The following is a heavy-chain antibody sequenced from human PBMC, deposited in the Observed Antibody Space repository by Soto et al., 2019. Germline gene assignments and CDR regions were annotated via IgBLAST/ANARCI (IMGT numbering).Heavy chain of an antibody. CDR1: GYTFTSYY. CDR3: ARGSPTDDSSKDC. D-gene: IGHD3-22*01. Sequence: SVKVSCKASGYTFTSYYMHWVRQAPGQGLEWMGGIIPIFGTANYAQKFQGRVTITADESTSTAYMELSSLRSEDTAVYYCARGSPTDDSSKDCWGQGTLVT. V-gene: IGHV1-69*13. CDR2: IIPIFGTA. J-gene: IGHJ4*02.